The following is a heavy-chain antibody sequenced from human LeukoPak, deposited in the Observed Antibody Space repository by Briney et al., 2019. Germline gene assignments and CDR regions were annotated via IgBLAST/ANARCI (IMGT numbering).Heavy chain of an antibody. V-gene: IGHV3-9*03. CDR2: ISWNSGSI. CDR3: AKDTGSGSCLSSVINAFDI. CDR1: GFTFDDYA. D-gene: IGHD1-26*01. Sequence: GGSLRLSCAASGFTFDDYAMHWVRQAPGKGLEWVSGISWNSGSIGYADSVKGRFTISRDNAKNSLYLQMNSLRAEDMALYYCAKDTGSGSCLSSVINAFDIWGQGTMVTVSS. J-gene: IGHJ3*02.